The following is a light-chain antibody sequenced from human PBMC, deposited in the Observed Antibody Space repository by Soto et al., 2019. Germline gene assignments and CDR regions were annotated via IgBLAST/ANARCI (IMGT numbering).Light chain of an antibody. Sequence: QSVLAQPASVSGSPGQSITISCTGTSXDVGGYNYVSWYQQHPGKAPKLMIYEVSNRPSGGSNRFSGSKSGNTASLTISGLQAEDEVDYYCSSYPGRSTLDVFGTGTKVTLL. J-gene: IGLJ1*01. CDR3: SSYPGRSTLDV. CDR1: SXDVGGYNY. V-gene: IGLV2-14*01. CDR2: EVS.